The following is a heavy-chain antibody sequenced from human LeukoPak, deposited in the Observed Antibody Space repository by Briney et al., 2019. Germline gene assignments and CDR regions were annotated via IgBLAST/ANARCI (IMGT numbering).Heavy chain of an antibody. Sequence: SETLSLTCTVSGGSISSSSYYWGWIRQPPGKGLEWIGSIYYSGSTYYNPSLKSRVTISVDTSKNQFSLKLSSVTAADTAVYYCARGAYGDRYYYYYYMDVWGKGTTVTVSS. CDR3: ARGAYGDRYYYYYYMDV. D-gene: IGHD4-17*01. J-gene: IGHJ6*03. CDR1: GGSISSSSYY. V-gene: IGHV4-39*07. CDR2: IYYSGST.